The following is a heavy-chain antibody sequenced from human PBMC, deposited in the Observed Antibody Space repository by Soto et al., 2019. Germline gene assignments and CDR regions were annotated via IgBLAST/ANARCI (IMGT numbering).Heavy chain of an antibody. CDR1: GFTFSSYG. CDR2: ITYAGSNK. V-gene: IGHV3-30*03. Sequence: GGSLRLSCAASGFTFSSYGMHWVRQAPGKGLEWVALITYAGSNKNYADSVKGRFTISRDNSKNTLYLQMNSLRPEDTAVYYCARSEQYQVFAFDIWGQGTMVTVSS. CDR3: ARSEQYQVFAFDI. J-gene: IGHJ3*02. D-gene: IGHD6-19*01.